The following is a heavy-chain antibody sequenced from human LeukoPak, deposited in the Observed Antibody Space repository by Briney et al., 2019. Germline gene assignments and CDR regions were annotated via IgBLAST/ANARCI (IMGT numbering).Heavy chain of an antibody. J-gene: IGHJ4*02. CDR2: VSASGAGT. CDR3: AKELGLTLPFDC. CDR1: GFTFSSYA. V-gene: IGHV3-23*01. Sequence: PGGSLRLSCAASGFTFSSYAMSWVRQAPGRGLEWVSAVSASGAGTYYADSVKGRFTISRDNSKNTLYLEMNSLRGEDTAIYYCAKELGLTLPFDCWGQGTLVTVSS. D-gene: IGHD3-16*01.